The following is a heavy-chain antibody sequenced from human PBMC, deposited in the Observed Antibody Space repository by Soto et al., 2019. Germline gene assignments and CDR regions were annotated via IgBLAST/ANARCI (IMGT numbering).Heavy chain of an antibody. CDR3: ALIRGTGRGSYYASARPDAFDI. Sequence: GGSLRLSCAASGLTFSSYAMSWVRQAPGKGLEWVSAISGSGGSTYYADSVKGRFTISRDNSKNTLYLQMNSLRAEDTAVYYCALIRGTGRGSYYASARPDAFDIWGQGTMVTVSS. CDR1: GLTFSSYA. D-gene: IGHD1-26*01. V-gene: IGHV3-23*01. CDR2: ISGSGGST. J-gene: IGHJ3*02.